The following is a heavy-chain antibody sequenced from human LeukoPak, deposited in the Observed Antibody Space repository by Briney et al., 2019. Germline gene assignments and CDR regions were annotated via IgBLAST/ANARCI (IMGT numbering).Heavy chain of an antibody. CDR2: ISYDGSNK. J-gene: IGHJ5*02. CDR3: AKDYYYGSGPGWFDP. D-gene: IGHD3-10*01. CDR1: GFTFSSYG. Sequence: GRSLRLSCAASGFTFSSYGMHWVRQAPGKGLEWVAVISYDGSNKYYADSVKGRFTISRDSSKNTPYLQMNSLRAEDTAVYYCAKDYYYGSGPGWFDPWGQGTLVTVSS. V-gene: IGHV3-30*18.